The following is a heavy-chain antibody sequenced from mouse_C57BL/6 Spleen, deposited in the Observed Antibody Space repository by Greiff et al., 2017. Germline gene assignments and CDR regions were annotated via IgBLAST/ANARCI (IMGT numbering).Heavy chain of an antibody. D-gene: IGHD3-2*02. CDR1: GYTFTSYW. V-gene: IGHV1-69*01. J-gene: IGHJ3*01. CDR2: IDPSDSYT. Sequence: QVQLKQPGAELVMPGASVKLSCKASGYTFTSYWMHWVKQRPGQGLEWIGEIDPSDSYTNYNQKFKGKSTLTVDKSSSTAYMQLSSLTSEDSAVYYCARLGTAQASAWFAYWGQGTLVTVSA. CDR3: ARLGTAQASAWFAY.